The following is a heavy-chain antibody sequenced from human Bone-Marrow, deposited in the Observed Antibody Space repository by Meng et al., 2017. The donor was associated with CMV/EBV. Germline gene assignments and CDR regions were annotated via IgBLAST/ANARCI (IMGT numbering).Heavy chain of an antibody. J-gene: IGHJ2*01. CDR3: ARGGPDFTPAAYWYFDL. V-gene: IGHV4-34*01. CDR2: INESGNT. Sequence: SETLSLTCAVYGGTFSGYYWNWIRQPAGKGLEWIGEINESGNTNYNPSLKSRVTTSVDTSKNQFSLRLTSVTAADTAVYYCARGGPDFTPAAYWYFDLWGRGTLVTVSS. CDR1: GGTFSGYY. D-gene: IGHD3-3*01.